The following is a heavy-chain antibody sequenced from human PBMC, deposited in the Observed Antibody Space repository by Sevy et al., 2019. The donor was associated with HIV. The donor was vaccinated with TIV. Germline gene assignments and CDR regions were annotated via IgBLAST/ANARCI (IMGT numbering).Heavy chain of an antibody. CDR1: GFTFASYG. J-gene: IGHJ1*01. CDR3: GKDSIGGAADH. Sequence: GGSLRLSCAASGFTFASYGLIWFRHSPGKGLEWVSTISGSGTQINNADSVKGRFTISRDNSKHIVFLQMNSLRVDDTAIYYCGKDSIGGAADHWGQGTQVTVSS. V-gene: IGHV3-23*01. CDR2: ISGSGTQI. D-gene: IGHD1-26*01.